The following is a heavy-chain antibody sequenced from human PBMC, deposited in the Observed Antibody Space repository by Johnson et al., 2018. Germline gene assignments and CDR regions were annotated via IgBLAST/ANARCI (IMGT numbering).Heavy chain of an antibody. CDR3: ARDRVAYCGGDCLVRENNWFDP. D-gene: IGHD2-21*02. J-gene: IGHJ5*02. V-gene: IGHV3-7*01. Sequence: GASVKGRFIISRDNAKNSLYLQMNSLRDEDTAVYYCARDRVAYCGGDCLVRENNWFDPWGQGTLVTVSS.